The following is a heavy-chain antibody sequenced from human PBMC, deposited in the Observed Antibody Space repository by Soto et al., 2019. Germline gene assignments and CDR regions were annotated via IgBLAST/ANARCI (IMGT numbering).Heavy chain of an antibody. Sequence: GGSLRLSCAASGLTFSSYSMNWFRQAPGKGLEWVSYISSSSSTIYYADSVKGRFTISRDNAKNSLYLQMNSLRDEDTAVYYCAIDGGSSARDYYYGMDVWGQGTTVTVSS. J-gene: IGHJ6*02. D-gene: IGHD6-6*01. CDR1: GLTFSSYS. V-gene: IGHV3-48*02. CDR3: AIDGGSSARDYYYGMDV. CDR2: ISSSSSTI.